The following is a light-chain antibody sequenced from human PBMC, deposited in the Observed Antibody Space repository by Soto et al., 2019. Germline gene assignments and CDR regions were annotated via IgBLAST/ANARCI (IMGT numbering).Light chain of an antibody. V-gene: IGKV3-20*01. Sequence: EIALTQSPGTRSLSPGERATISCRAIQSVSRSSLAWYQQITGQPPRLLMYGASSRASGVPDRFSGGGSGTDFALTISRLEPEDFSVYYCQQDGTSAFTFGPGTKGDS. CDR3: QQDGTSAFT. CDR2: GAS. J-gene: IGKJ3*01. CDR1: QSVSRSS.